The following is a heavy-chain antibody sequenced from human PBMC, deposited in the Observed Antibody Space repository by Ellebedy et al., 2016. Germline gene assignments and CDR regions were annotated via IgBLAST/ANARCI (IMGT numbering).Heavy chain of an antibody. J-gene: IGHJ4*02. D-gene: IGHD3-16*02. CDR2: ISYDGSNK. CDR3: AREYYDYVWGSYRAYYYFDY. Sequence: GGSLRLSCAASGLTFSSYGMHWVRQAPGKGLEWVAVISYDGSNKYYADSVKGRFTISRDNSKNTLYLQMNSLRAEDTAVYYCAREYYDYVWGSYRAYYYFDYWGQGTLVTVSS. V-gene: IGHV3-30*03. CDR1: GLTFSSYG.